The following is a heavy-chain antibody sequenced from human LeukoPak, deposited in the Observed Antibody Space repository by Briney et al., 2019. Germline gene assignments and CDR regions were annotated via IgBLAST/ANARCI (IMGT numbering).Heavy chain of an antibody. V-gene: IGHV4-38-2*02. CDR2: IYHARAT. CDR1: GYSISSGYF. Sequence: SETLSLTCAVSGYSISSGYFWFFSRQPPGKRLEWIGSIYHARATYYTPSLRSPVTRSVDTSKNPFSLELNSVTAADTAVYSCARDLGRTISANWFDPWGQGTLVTVSS. D-gene: IGHD3-9*01. CDR3: ARDLGRTISANWFDP. J-gene: IGHJ5*02.